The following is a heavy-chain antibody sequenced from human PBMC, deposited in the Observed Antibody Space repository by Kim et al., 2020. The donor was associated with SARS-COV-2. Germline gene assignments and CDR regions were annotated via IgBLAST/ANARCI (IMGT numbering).Heavy chain of an antibody. CDR3: AGGRGGSYYYGMDV. CDR1: GFTFSSYA. V-gene: IGHV3-30-3*01. Sequence: GGSLRLSCAASGFTFSSYAMHWVRQAPGKGLEWVAVISYDGSNKYYADSVKGRFTISRDNSKNTLYLQMNSLRAEDTAVYYCAGGRGGSYYYGMDVWGQGTTVTVSS. CDR2: ISYDGSNK. D-gene: IGHD1-26*01. J-gene: IGHJ6*02.